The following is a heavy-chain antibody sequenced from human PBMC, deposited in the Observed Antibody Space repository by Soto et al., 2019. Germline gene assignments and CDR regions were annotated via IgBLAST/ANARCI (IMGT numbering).Heavy chain of an antibody. CDR1: ELTFRNNW. CDR3: ARGSGSSYFDF. D-gene: IGHD3-10*01. CDR2: INQDGSEK. J-gene: IGHJ4*02. Sequence: GGSLRLSCAASELTFRNNWMSWVRQAPGKGLEWVANINQDGSEKSYVDSVKGRFTISRDRAKNSVYLHLSSLRAGDTAVYFCARGSGSSYFDFWGQGTLVTVSS. V-gene: IGHV3-7*01.